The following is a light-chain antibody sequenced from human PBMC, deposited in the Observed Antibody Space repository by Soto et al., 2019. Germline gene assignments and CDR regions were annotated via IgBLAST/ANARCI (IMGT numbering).Light chain of an antibody. Sequence: AIRMTQSPSSFSASTGARVTITSRASQDISRYLAWYQHKVVKATNLLIYAAATLQIADPSRCSGGGSGTDYTLPISRLQSEYFATYYCQQYFSYPYTFGQGTKLEI. V-gene: IGKV1-8*01. CDR3: QQYFSYPYT. CDR2: AAA. CDR1: QDISRY. J-gene: IGKJ2*01.